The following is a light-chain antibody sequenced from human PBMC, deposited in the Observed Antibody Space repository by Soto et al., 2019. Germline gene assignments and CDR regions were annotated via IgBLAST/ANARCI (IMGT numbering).Light chain of an antibody. J-gene: IGKJ1*01. Sequence: EIVLTQSPATLSLSPGERAILSCRASQSVTKSLAWYQQKPGQAPRLLIHGATTRATGIPARFSGSGSGTDFTLTINRLEPEDFALYYCQQYGSSPPTFGQGTKVDIK. CDR3: QQYGSSPPT. CDR1: QSVTKS. CDR2: GAT. V-gene: IGKV3-20*01.